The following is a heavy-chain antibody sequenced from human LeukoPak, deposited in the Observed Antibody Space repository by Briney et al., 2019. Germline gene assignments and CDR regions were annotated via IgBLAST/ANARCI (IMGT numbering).Heavy chain of an antibody. J-gene: IGHJ4*02. CDR3: AREGRYGSGSYIDY. CDR2: IYSGGST. D-gene: IGHD3-10*01. V-gene: IGHV3-53*01. Sequence: PGGSLRLSCAASGFTFSSYAMSWVRQAPGKGLEWVSVIYSGGSTYYADSVKGRFTISRDNSKNTLYLQMNSLRAEDTAVYYCAREGRYGSGSYIDYWGQRTLVTVSS. CDR1: GFTFSSYA.